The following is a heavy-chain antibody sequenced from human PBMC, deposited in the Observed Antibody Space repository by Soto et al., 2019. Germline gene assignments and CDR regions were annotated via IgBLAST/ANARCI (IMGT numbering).Heavy chain of an antibody. J-gene: IGHJ4*02. CDR1: GGSISSSSYY. Sequence: SETLSLTCTVSGGSISSSSYYWGWIRQPPGKGLEWIGSIYYSGSTYYNPSLKSRVTISVDTSKNQFSLKLSSVTAADTAVYYCAIRASEYSGYDYLRTGGDYFDYWGQGTLVTVSS. CDR3: AIRASEYSGYDYLRTGGDYFDY. V-gene: IGHV4-39*01. CDR2: IYYSGST. D-gene: IGHD5-12*01.